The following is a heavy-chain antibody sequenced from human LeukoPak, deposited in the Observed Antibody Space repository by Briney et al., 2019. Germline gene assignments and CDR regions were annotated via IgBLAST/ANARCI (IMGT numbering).Heavy chain of an antibody. CDR2: ISPYNGNT. CDR1: GYKFTNYG. CDR3: ARDHVISSGWPSRIGY. V-gene: IGHV1-18*01. D-gene: IGHD6-19*01. Sequence: ASVKVTCKASGYKFTNYGISWVRQAPGQGLEWMGWISPYNGNTIYAQKLQGRVTMTTDTSTSTAYMELRSLRSDDTAVYYCARDHVISSGWPSRIGYWGQGTLVTVSS. J-gene: IGHJ4*02.